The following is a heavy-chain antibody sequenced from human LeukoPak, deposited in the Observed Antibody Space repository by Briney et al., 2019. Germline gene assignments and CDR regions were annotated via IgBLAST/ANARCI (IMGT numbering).Heavy chain of an antibody. CDR1: GFTFSSYA. CDR3: AKDHYYGSGSYGMDV. V-gene: IGHV3-23*01. CDR2: ISGSGGST. Sequence: GGSLRLSCAASGFTFSSYAMSWVRQAPGKGLEWVPAISGSGGSTYYADSVKGRFTISRDNSKNTLYLQMNSLRAEDTAVYYCAKDHYYGSGSYGMDVWGQGTTVTVSS. J-gene: IGHJ6*02. D-gene: IGHD3-10*01.